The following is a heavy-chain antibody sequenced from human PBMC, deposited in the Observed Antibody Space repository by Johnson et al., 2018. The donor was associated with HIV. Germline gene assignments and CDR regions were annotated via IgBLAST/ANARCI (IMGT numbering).Heavy chain of an antibody. J-gene: IGHJ3*02. Sequence: QEQLVESGGGVVQPGRSLRLSCAASGFTLSDSALHWVRQAPGKGLEWVAVISYDGSNKYYADSVKGRFTISRDNSKNTLYLQMNSLRAEDTAVYYCARRMVQGVIITSGAFDIWGQGTMVTVSS. V-gene: IGHV3-30*04. CDR3: ARRMVQGVIITSGAFDI. D-gene: IGHD3-10*01. CDR2: ISYDGSNK. CDR1: GFTLSDSA.